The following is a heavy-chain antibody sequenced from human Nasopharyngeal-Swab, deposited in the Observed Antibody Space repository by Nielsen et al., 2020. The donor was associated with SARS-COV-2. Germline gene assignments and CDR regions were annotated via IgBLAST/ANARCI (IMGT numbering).Heavy chain of an antibody. D-gene: IGHD3-10*01. CDR2: IGGSGGST. Sequence: GGSLRLSCAASGFTLNNYAMTWVRQAPGKGLEWVSTIGGSGGSTYYADSVKGRFTISRDNSKNTLYLQMNILRAEDTALYYCAKNFYGSGSYLVSWGQGTLVTVSS. CDR1: GFTLNNYA. J-gene: IGHJ4*02. CDR3: AKNFYGSGSYLVS. V-gene: IGHV3-23*01.